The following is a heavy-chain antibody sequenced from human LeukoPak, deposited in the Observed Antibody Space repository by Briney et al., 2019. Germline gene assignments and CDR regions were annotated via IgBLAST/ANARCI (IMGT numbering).Heavy chain of an antibody. J-gene: IGHJ4*02. D-gene: IGHD3-22*01. CDR3: AKHYDSSGYYYVAKYFDY. V-gene: IGHV3-23*01. CDR2: ISGSGGST. Sequence: PGGSLRLSCAASGFTFSRYSMNWVRQAPGKGLEWDSAISGSGGSTYYADSVKGRFTISRDNSKNTLYLQMNSLRAEDTAVYYCAKHYDSSGYYYVAKYFDYWGQGTLVTVSS. CDR1: GFTFSRYS.